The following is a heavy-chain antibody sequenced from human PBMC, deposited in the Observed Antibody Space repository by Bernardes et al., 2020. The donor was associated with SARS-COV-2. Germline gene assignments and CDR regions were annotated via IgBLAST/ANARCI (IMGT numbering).Heavy chain of an antibody. J-gene: IGHJ4*02. CDR3: ARGCPGY. CDR1: GGSFSDYF. V-gene: IGHV4-34*01. CDR2: INHNGAT. Sequence: SETLSLTCAVYGGSFSDYFWTWIRQSPGKGLEWIGQINHNGATNYNPSLSGRLTMSVDKSKKQFSLKLTSVTAADTAIYYCARGCPGYWGQGTLVTVSS.